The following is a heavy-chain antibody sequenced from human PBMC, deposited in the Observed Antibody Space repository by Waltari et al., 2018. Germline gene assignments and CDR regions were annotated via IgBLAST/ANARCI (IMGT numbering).Heavy chain of an antibody. CDR2: IRYDGSNK. J-gene: IGHJ4*02. Sequence: QVQLVESGGGVVQPGGSLRLSCAASGFTFSSYGMHWVRQAPGPGLAWVAFIRYDGSNKYYADSVKGRFTISRDNSKNTLYLQMNSLRAEDTAVYYCAKVLRYFDWLSYFDYWGQGTLVTVSS. D-gene: IGHD3-9*01. CDR3: AKVLRYFDWLSYFDY. V-gene: IGHV3-30*02. CDR1: GFTFSSYG.